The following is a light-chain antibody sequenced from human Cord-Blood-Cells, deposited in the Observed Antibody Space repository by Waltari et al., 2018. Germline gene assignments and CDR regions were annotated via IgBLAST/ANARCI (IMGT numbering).Light chain of an antibody. Sequence: SSELTLDPAVSVALGQTVRITCEGDSLSSYYASWSQQKPGQAPVLVLDGKNNRPSGIPDRFSGSSSGNTASLTITGAQAEDEADYYCNSRDSSGNHYVFGTGTKVTVL. J-gene: IGLJ1*01. CDR2: GKN. CDR1: SLSSYY. CDR3: NSRDSSGNHYV. V-gene: IGLV3-19*01.